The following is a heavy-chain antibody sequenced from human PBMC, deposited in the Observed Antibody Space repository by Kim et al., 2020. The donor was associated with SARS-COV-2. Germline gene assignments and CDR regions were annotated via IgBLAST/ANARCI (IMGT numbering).Heavy chain of an antibody. Sequence: GGSLRLSCAASGFTFSSYWMSWVRQAPGKGLEWVANIKQDGSEKYYVDSVKGRFTISRDNAKNSLYLQMNSLRAEDTAVYYCAREKYYYDSSGYYLWAFDIWGQGTMVTVSS. D-gene: IGHD3-22*01. J-gene: IGHJ3*02. CDR2: IKQDGSEK. CDR1: GFTFSSYW. CDR3: AREKYYYDSSGYYLWAFDI. V-gene: IGHV3-7*01.